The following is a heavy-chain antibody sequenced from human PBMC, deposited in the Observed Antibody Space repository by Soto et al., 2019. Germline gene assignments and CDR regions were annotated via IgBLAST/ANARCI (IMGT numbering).Heavy chain of an antibody. Sequence: SETLSLTCSVSTFSINSRYYWGWIRQPPGKGLEWIASIYNSVSTHYNPSLKSRATISVDTSHKQFSLRLSSVTAADTAIYYCASNTSGRYFDYWGSGTLVTVSS. CDR3: ASNTSGRYFDY. D-gene: IGHD6-19*01. J-gene: IGHJ4*02. V-gene: IGHV4-38-2*02. CDR1: TFSINSRYY. CDR2: IYNSVST.